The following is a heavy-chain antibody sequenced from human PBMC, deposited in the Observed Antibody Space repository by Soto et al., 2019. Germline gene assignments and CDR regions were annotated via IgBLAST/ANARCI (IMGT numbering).Heavy chain of an antibody. J-gene: IGHJ4*02. D-gene: IGHD1-26*01. V-gene: IGHV4-30-4*01. Sequence: QVQLKESGPGLVKPSQTLSLTCSVSGGSIGSGDYYWSWVRQSPGKGLEWIGYIYYTGNTYYNPSLGRRVTFSVATSQNQLSLRLSDVTVADTAVYYCARDSRRRADSGTRPLYYFDYWGQGTLVTVSS. CDR1: GGSIGSGDYY. CDR3: ARDSRRRADSGTRPLYYFDY. CDR2: IYYTGNT.